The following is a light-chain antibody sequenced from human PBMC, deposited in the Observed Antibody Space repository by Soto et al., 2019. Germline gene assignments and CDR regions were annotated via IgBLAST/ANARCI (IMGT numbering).Light chain of an antibody. CDR2: LGS. J-gene: IGKJ1*01. CDR3: MQALQTPRT. Sequence: DIVMTQSPLSLPVTPGEPASISCRSMQXLLHSNGYNYLVWYLQKPGQSPHLLIYLGSYRASGVPDRFSGSGSGTDFTLKISRVEAEDVGVYYCMQALQTPRTFGLGTKVDIK. V-gene: IGKV2-28*01. CDR1: QXLLHSNGYNY.